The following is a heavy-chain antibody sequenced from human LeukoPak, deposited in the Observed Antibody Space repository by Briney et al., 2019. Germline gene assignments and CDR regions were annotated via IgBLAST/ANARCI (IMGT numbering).Heavy chain of an antibody. J-gene: IGHJ4*02. CDR1: GGSFSSNSYF. D-gene: IGHD2-15*01. CDR2: VYPSGST. Sequence: SETLSLTCTVSGGSFSSNSYFWTWIRQPAGKGLEWVGRVYPSGSTNYHPSLKSRVTILEDMSKNQFSLRLNSVTAADTAVYYCARGVKSGGYYDYWGQGTLVTVSS. V-gene: IGHV4-61*02. CDR3: ARGVKSGGYYDY.